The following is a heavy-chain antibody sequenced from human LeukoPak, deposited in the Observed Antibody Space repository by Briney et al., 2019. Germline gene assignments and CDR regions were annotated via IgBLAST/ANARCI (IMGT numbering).Heavy chain of an antibody. Sequence: GGSLRLSCAASGFTFDDYAMHWVRQAPGKGLEWVSGISGSGGSSHYADSVKGRFTVSRDNSKNTLYLQMNSLRAEDTAVYYCAKDYYYDSSGYSPFDYWGQGTLVTVSS. D-gene: IGHD3-22*01. CDR3: AKDYYYDSSGYSPFDY. V-gene: IGHV3-23*01. CDR1: GFTFDDYA. J-gene: IGHJ4*02. CDR2: ISGSGGSS.